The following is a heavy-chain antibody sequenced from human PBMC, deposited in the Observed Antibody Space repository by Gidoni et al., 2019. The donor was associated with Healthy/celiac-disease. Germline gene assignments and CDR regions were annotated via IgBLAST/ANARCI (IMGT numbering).Heavy chain of an antibody. CDR3: ANHPYYYDSSGYYFDY. J-gene: IGHJ4*02. CDR2: IDPSDSYT. V-gene: IGHV5-10-1*03. CDR1: GYSFPSYW. D-gene: IGHD3-22*01. Sequence: DVQLVHSGAGVNKPWESLRISCQGSGYSFPSYWISWVRQMPGKGLEWMGRIDPSDSYTNYSPSFQGHVTISADKSISTAYLQWSSLKASDTAMYYCANHPYYYDSSGYYFDYWGQGTLVTVSS.